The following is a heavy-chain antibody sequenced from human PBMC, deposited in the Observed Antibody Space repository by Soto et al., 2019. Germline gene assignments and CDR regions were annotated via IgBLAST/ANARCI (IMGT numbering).Heavy chain of an antibody. V-gene: IGHV4-31*03. CDR3: ARGLRDDFWSGPQGGGMDV. J-gene: IGHJ6*02. D-gene: IGHD3-3*01. Sequence: QVQLQESGPGLVKPSQTLSLTCTVSGGSISSGGYYWSWIRQHPGKGLEWIGYIYYSGSTYYNPSLKSRVTISVDMSKNQFSLKLSSVTAADTAVYYCARGLRDDFWSGPQGGGMDVWGQGTTVTVSS. CDR1: GGSISSGGYY. CDR2: IYYSGST.